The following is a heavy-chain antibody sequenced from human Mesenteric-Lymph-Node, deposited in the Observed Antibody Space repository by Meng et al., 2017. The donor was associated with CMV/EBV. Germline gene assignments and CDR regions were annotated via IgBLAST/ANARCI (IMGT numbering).Heavy chain of an antibody. CDR1: AGSISSSNYY. Sequence: SETLSLTCTVSAGSISSSNYYWSWIRQPPGKGLEWIGSIYYSGSTYYNPSLKSRLTISVDTSKNQFSLNLSSVTAADTAVYYCVSLLSGYVMVPPYYEMDVWGQGTTVTVSS. V-gene: IGHV4-39*07. CDR3: VSLLSGYVMVPPYYEMDV. D-gene: IGHD2/OR15-2a*01. CDR2: IYYSGST. J-gene: IGHJ6*02.